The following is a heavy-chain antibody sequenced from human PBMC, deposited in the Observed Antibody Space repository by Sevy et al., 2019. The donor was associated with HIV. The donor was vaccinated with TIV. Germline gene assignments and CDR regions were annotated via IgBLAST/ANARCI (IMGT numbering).Heavy chain of an antibody. Sequence: SLRLSCAASGFTFDDYAMHWVRQAPGKGLEWVSGISWNSGSIGYADSVKGRFTISRDNAKNSLYLQMNSLRAEDTALYYCAKDISGATKDYYYGMDVWGQGTTVTVSS. CDR1: GFTFDDYA. V-gene: IGHV3-9*01. J-gene: IGHJ6*02. CDR3: AKDISGATKDYYYGMDV. D-gene: IGHD1-26*01. CDR2: ISWNSGSI.